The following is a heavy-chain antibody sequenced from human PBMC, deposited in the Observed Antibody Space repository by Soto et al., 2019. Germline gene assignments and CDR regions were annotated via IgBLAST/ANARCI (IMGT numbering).Heavy chain of an antibody. CDR3: ASSRYSSSSLDY. CDR2: LNPNSGDT. V-gene: IGHV1-2*02. D-gene: IGHD6-13*01. J-gene: IGHJ4*01. CDR1: GYTFTGYY. Sequence: ASVKVSCKASGYTFTGYYIHWVRQAPGQGLEWMGWLNPNSGDTSSAQNFQGRVTMTRDTSISTAYMELSRLRSDDTAVYYCASSRYSSSSLDYWGHGPLVTVSS.